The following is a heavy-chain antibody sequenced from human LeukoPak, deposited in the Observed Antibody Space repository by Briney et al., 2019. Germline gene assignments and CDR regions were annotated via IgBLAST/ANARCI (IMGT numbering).Heavy chain of an antibody. Sequence: SETLSLTCTVSGGSISSNDYYWGWIRQPPGKGLEWIGTIYYSGGTYYSPSLKTRLTISVDTSKNQFSLKLRSVTAADTAVYYCARHSPRRGYSIGTPLADKWLDPWGQGTLVTVSS. D-gene: IGHD5-18*01. CDR1: GGSISSNDYY. CDR2: IYYSGGT. J-gene: IGHJ5*02. V-gene: IGHV4-39*01. CDR3: ARHSPRRGYSIGTPLADKWLDP.